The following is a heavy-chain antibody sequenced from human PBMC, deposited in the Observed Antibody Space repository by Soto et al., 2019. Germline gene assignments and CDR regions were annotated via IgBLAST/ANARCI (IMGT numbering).Heavy chain of an antibody. CDR1: GVSISNFY. Sequence: QVQLQESGPGLVRPSETLSLTCTVSGVSISNFYWSWIRQPPGKGLAWIGYVYYTGSTSYNPSLRRRVTFSADSSRGQFSLRLNSVAAADTAVYYCARTVLGPDLLADSFVDYYYYMDVWGHGTTVTVSS. CDR3: ARTVLGPDLLADSFVDYYYYMDV. D-gene: IGHD3-9*01. V-gene: IGHV4-59*08. J-gene: IGHJ6*03. CDR2: VYYTGST.